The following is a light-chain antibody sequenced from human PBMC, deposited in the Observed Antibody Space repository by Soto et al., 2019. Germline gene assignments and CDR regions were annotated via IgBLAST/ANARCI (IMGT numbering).Light chain of an antibody. Sequence: DKVMTQSPATLSVSPGETATLSCRASESVSTFLAWYQQKPGQAPRLLIYGASTRATGVPARFSGSGSGTEFNLTISRLQSEDFAVYYCQQYINWPSWTFGQGTKVEVK. CDR1: ESVSTF. CDR2: GAS. J-gene: IGKJ1*01. V-gene: IGKV3-15*01. CDR3: QQYINWPSWT.